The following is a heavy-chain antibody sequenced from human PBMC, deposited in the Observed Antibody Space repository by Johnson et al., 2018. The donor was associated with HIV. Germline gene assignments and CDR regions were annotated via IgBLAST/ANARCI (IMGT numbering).Heavy chain of an antibody. CDR2: INWNGGST. CDR3: AILPEWELSPEVFDI. CDR1: GFTFDDYG. J-gene: IGHJ3*02. D-gene: IGHD1-26*01. Sequence: EVQLVESGGGVVQPGRSLRLSCAASGFTFDDYGMSWVRQAPGKGLEWVSGINWNGGSTGYADSVKGRFTISRDNAKNSLYLQMNSLRAEDTALYYCAILPEWELSPEVFDIWGQGTMVTVSS. V-gene: IGHV3-20*04.